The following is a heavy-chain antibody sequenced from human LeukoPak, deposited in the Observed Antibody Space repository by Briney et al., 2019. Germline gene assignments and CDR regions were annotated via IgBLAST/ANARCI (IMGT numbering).Heavy chain of an antibody. CDR3: GRGSVRGEFDP. V-gene: IGHV4-59*01. J-gene: IGHJ5*02. CDR1: GGSISTYY. CDR2: IYYTGST. D-gene: IGHD3-10*01. Sequence: SETLSLTCTLSGGSISTYYWSWVRQPPGKGLEWIGYIYYTGSTDYNTSLKSRVTMSVGTSKNQCSLKLSSVTAADTAVCSCGRGSVRGEFDPWGQGTLVTVSS.